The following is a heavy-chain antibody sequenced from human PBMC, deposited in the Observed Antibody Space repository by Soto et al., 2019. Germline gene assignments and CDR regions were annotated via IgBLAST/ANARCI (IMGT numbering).Heavy chain of an antibody. J-gene: IGHJ4*02. CDR3: PRGTDYGSGWYIS. V-gene: IGHV3-66*01. CDR2: IYSGGST. D-gene: IGHD6-19*01. Sequence: EVQLVESGGGLVQPGGSLRLSCAASGFTVSSNYMSWVRQAPGKGLEWVSVIYSGGSTYYADSVKGRFTISRDNSKNPLDREMNSLRAEDTAVYYCPRGTDYGSGWYISWGQGTLVTVSS. CDR1: GFTVSSNY.